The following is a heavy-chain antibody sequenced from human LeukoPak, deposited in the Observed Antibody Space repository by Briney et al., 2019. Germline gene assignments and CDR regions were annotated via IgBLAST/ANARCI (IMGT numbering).Heavy chain of an antibody. V-gene: IGHV1-46*01. CDR1: GYTFTSYY. CDR3: ARANTQTGYYKGRAFDI. J-gene: IGHJ3*02. D-gene: IGHD3-9*01. CDR2: INPRGGST. Sequence: ASVKVSCKASGYTFTSYYMHWVRQAPGQGLEWMGIINPRGGSTSYAQKFQGRVTMTRDTSTSTVSMELSSLRSEDTAVYYCARANTQTGYYKGRAFDIWGQGTMVTVSS.